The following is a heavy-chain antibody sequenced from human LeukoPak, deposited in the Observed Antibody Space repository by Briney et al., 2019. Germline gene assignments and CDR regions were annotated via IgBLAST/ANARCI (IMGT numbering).Heavy chain of an antibody. D-gene: IGHD4-17*01. J-gene: IGHJ4*02. V-gene: IGHV3-30-3*01. CDR3: ARDPRIMGDYAPHFDY. Sequence: GGSLRLSCAASGFTFSSYAMHWVRQAPGKGLEWVAVISYDGSNKYYADSVKGRFTISRDNSKNTLYLQMNSLRAEDTAVYYCARDPRIMGDYAPHFDYWGQGTLVTVSS. CDR1: GFTFSSYA. CDR2: ISYDGSNK.